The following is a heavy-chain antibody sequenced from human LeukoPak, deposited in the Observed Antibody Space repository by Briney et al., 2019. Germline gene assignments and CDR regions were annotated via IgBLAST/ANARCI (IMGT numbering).Heavy chain of an antibody. J-gene: IGHJ5*02. CDR2: INHSGST. CDR1: GGSFSGYY. CDR3: ARDREGGYDFEWFDP. Sequence: SETLSLTCAVYGGSFSGYYWSWIRQPPGKGLEWIGEINHSGSTNYNPSLKSRVTISVDTSKNQFSLKLSSVTAADTAVYHCARDREGGYDFEWFDPWGQGTLVTVSS. D-gene: IGHD5-12*01. V-gene: IGHV4-34*01.